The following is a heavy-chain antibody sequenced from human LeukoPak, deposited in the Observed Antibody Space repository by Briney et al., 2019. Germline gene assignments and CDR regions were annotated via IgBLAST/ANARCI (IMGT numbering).Heavy chain of an antibody. CDR1: GFTFSQRT. CDR2: ITSSSTYI. CDR3: AADRCSSTTCFGEY. Sequence: GGSLRLSYAASGFTFSQRTMNWVRQDPGKGLEWVSSITSSSTYIYSADSVKGRFTISRDNAKSSLYLQMNRLRAEGTAVYYCAADRCSSTTCFGEYWGQGTLVTVSS. D-gene: IGHD2-2*01. V-gene: IGHV3-21*01. J-gene: IGHJ4*02.